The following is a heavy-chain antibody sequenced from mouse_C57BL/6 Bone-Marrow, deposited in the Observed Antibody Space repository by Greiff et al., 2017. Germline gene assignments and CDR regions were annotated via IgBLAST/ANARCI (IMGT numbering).Heavy chain of an antibody. CDR1: GYTFTSYW. CDR2: IDPSDSYT. V-gene: IGHV1-59*01. D-gene: IGHD1-1*01. J-gene: IGHJ2*01. Sequence: QVQLQQPGAELVRPGTSVKLSCKASGYTFTSYWMHWVKQRPGQGLEWIGVIDPSDSYTNYNQKFKGKATLTLDTSSSTAYMQLSSLTSEDSAVYYCARITTVVATDYWGQGTTLTVSS. CDR3: ARITTVVATDY.